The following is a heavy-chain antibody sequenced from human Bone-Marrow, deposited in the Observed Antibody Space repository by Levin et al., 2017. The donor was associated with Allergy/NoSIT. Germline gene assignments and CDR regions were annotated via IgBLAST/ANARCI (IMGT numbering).Heavy chain of an antibody. CDR2: IYYSGST. Sequence: SQTLSLTCTVSGGSISGYYWSWIRQPPEKGLEWIGYIYYSGSTKDNASLKSRVTISVDTSKNQFSLKLTSVTAADTAVYYCARAIPSGGNSYYYYYMDVWGKGTTVTVSS. CDR3: ARAIPSGGNSYYYYYMDV. V-gene: IGHV4-59*01. D-gene: IGHD4-23*01. J-gene: IGHJ6*03. CDR1: GGSISGYY.